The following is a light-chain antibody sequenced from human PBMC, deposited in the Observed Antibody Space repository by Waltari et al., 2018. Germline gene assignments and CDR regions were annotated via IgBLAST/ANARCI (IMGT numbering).Light chain of an antibody. Sequence: DIVLTQSPDSLAVSLGERATIPCKSSHDILYGSNNDNYFTWYQQKPGQPPRVLIYWASTRESGVPDRFSGSGSGTDFTLTISSLQAEDVAVYYCQQYFSFPPTFGGGTKVEIK. V-gene: IGKV4-1*01. CDR1: HDILYGSNNDNY. CDR2: WAS. J-gene: IGKJ4*01. CDR3: QQYFSFPPT.